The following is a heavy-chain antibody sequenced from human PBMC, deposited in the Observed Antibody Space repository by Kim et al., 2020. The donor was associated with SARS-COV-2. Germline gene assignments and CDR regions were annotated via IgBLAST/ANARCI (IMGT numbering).Heavy chain of an antibody. V-gene: IGHV1-2*02. D-gene: IGHD3-10*01. Sequence: AQRFQGRVTLTRDAPISTVYMELSSLRSDDTAVYYCVREHLGSGKVFDYWCQGTLVTVSS. J-gene: IGHJ4*02. CDR3: VREHLGSGKVFDY.